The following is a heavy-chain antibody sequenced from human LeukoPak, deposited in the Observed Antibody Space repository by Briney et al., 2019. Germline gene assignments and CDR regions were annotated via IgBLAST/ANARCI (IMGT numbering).Heavy chain of an antibody. Sequence: PSETLSLTCTVSGGSISSTSYSWGWIRQPPGKGLEWIGTIYYSGSTYYNPSLKSQVTMSVDTSRNQFSLKLSSVNAADTAVYYCAKAGVRYYDSSGLHAFDIWGQGTMVTVSS. V-gene: IGHV4-39*01. D-gene: IGHD3-22*01. J-gene: IGHJ3*02. CDR3: AKAGVRYYDSSGLHAFDI. CDR1: GGSISSTSYS. CDR2: IYYSGST.